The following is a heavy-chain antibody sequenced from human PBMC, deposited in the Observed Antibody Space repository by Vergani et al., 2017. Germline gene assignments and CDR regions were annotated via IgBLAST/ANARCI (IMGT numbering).Heavy chain of an antibody. D-gene: IGHD3-10*01. V-gene: IGHV3-23*01. CDR2: ISGSGDNT. J-gene: IGHJ5*02. Sequence: EVQLLESGGGLVQPGGSLRLSCAASGFTFSSYAMSWVRQARGRGLEWVSAISGSGDNTYYADSVKGRFTISRDNSKNTLYLQMNSLGAEDTAVYYGARPDPNGSESVGWFDPWGQGTLVTVSS. CDR3: ARPDPNGSESVGWFDP. CDR1: GFTFSSYA.